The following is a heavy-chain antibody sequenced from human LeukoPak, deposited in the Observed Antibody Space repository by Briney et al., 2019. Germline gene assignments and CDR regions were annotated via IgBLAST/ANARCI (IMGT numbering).Heavy chain of an antibody. D-gene: IGHD6-19*01. Sequence: GGSLRLSCTASGLTFTYYAMTWVRQAPGKGLEWVSLISGSGGSAKYADSVKGRFTISRDNSKNTLFLQMSSLRAEDAAIYYCAKVGSSGWYAMDVWGRGTSVTVS. V-gene: IGHV3-23*01. CDR2: ISGSGGSA. J-gene: IGHJ6*02. CDR1: GLTFTYYA. CDR3: AKVGSSGWYAMDV.